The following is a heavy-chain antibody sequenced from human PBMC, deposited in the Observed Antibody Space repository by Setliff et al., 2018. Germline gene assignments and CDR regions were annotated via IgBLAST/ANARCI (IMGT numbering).Heavy chain of an antibody. CDR3: ARGYRGYYNFWSGSQGANWFDP. CDR1: GYTLTELS. J-gene: IGHJ5*02. D-gene: IGHD3-3*01. V-gene: IGHV1-24*01. Sequence: ASVKVSCKVSGYTLTELSMHWVRQAPGKGLEWMGGFDPEDGETIYAQKFQGRVTMTEDTSTDTAYMELSSLRSEDTAVYYCARGYRGYYNFWSGSQGANWFDPWGQGTLVTVSS. CDR2: FDPEDGET.